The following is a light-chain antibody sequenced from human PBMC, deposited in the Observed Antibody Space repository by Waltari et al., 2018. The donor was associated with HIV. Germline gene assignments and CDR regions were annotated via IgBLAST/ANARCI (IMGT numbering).Light chain of an antibody. CDR2: WAS. V-gene: IGKV4-1*01. CDR1: RTILFSSDKRNY. Sequence: DIVMTQSPDSLPVSLGERATLNCTSSRTILFSSDKRNYLAWYQQKPQQPPRLLISWASTRESGVPDRFSGSGSGTDFTLTITRLQAEDVAVYHCQQYFRIPPTFGGGTKVEIK. CDR3: QQYFRIPPT. J-gene: IGKJ4*01.